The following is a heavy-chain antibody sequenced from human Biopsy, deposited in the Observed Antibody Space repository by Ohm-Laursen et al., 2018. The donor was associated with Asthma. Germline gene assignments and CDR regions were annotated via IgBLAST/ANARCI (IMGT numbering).Heavy chain of an antibody. D-gene: IGHD5-12*01. J-gene: IGHJ6*02. CDR1: GDSFSNYA. CDR3: ARGYSGSDRIVYYYSGLEV. Sequence: SVKVSCKASGDSFSNYAISWVRQAPGQGLEWMGGLIPVLGTPDHAQMFEGRVTITADESTSTAYMELSSLSSEDTAVYYCARGYSGSDRIVYYYSGLEVWGQGTTVTVSS. CDR2: LIPVLGTP. V-gene: IGHV1-69*13.